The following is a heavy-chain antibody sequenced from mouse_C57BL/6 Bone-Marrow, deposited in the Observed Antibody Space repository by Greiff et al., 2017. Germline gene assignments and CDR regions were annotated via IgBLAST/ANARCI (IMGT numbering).Heavy chain of an antibody. J-gene: IGHJ1*03. D-gene: IGHD1-1*01. Sequence: EVQLVESGGGLVQSGRSLRLSCATSGFTFSDFYMEWVRQAPGKGLEWIAASRNKANDYTTEYSASVKGRFIVSRDTSQSILYLQMNAPRAEDTAIYYCARDADYGSSPYWYFDVWGTGTTVTVSS. V-gene: IGHV7-1*01. CDR1: GFTFSDFY. CDR2: SRNKANDYTT. CDR3: ARDADYGSSPYWYFDV.